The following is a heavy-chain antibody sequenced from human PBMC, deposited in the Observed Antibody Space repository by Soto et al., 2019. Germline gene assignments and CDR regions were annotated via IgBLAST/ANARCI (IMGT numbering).Heavy chain of an antibody. CDR3: ARVWWFGEKEYFQN. V-gene: IGHV2-70*01. CDR1: GFSLSTDGMC. Sequence: SGPTLVNPTQTLTLTCTISGFSLSTDGMCVSWIRQPPGKALVWLALIDWNYDKYYSSSLKTRLTISKDTSKNQAVLTMTKLDPADTATYYCARVWWFGEKEYFQNWGQGTLVTVSS. D-gene: IGHD2-21*01. J-gene: IGHJ1*01. CDR2: IDWNYDK.